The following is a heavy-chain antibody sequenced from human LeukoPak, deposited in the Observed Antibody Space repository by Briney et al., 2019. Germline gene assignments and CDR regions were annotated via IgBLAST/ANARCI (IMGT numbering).Heavy chain of an antibody. Sequence: PSETLSLTCTVSGGSISSYYWSWLRQPPGRGLEGIGYIYYSGSTNYNPSLKSRVTISVDTSKNQFSLKLSSVTAADTAVYYCARRVTGYYNLDYWGQGTLVTVSS. D-gene: IGHD3-9*01. V-gene: IGHV4-59*01. J-gene: IGHJ4*02. CDR3: ARRVTGYYNLDY. CDR1: GGSISSYY. CDR2: IYYSGST.